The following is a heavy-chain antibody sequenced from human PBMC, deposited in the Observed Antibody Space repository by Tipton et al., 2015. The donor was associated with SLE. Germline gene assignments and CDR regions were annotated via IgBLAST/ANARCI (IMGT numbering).Heavy chain of an antibody. J-gene: IGHJ3*02. D-gene: IGHD3-16*01. Sequence: SLRLSCAASGLTFSSYGMHWVRQAPGKGLEYVSAISSNGGSTYYADSVKGRFTISRDNSKNTLYLQMSSLRSEDTAVYYCARDGGEDAFDIWGQGTMVTVSS. CDR2: ISSNGGST. CDR1: GLTFSSYG. V-gene: IGHV3-64*04. CDR3: ARDGGEDAFDI.